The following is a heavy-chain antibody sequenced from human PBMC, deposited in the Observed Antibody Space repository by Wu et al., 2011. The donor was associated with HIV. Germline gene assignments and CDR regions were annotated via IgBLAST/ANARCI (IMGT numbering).Heavy chain of an antibody. CDR3: AISGGQLPQFDP. D-gene: IGHD2-2*01. CDR2: INPNGGGT. V-gene: IGHV1-2*02. Sequence: QVQLMQSGAEVKKPGASVRVSCKASGYTFPGYYIHWVRQAPGQGLEWMGWINPNGGGTNYAQKFQGRVSMTRDTSITTAYMELSRLRSDDTAIYYCAISGGQLPQFDPWGQGTLVTVSS. J-gene: IGHJ5*02. CDR1: GYTFPGYY.